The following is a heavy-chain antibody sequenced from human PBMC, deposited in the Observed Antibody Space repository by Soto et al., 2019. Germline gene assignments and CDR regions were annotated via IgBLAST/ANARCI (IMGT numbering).Heavy chain of an antibody. D-gene: IGHD3-10*01. V-gene: IGHV3-53*04. CDR3: ARGEYYYGSGSYYNY. J-gene: IGHJ4*02. Sequence: GGSLRLSCAASGFTVSSNYMSWVRQAPGKGLEWVSVIYSGGSTYYADSVKGRFTISRHNSKNTLYLQMNSLRAEDTAVYYCARGEYYYGSGSYYNYWGQGTLVTVSS. CDR2: IYSGGST. CDR1: GFTVSSNY.